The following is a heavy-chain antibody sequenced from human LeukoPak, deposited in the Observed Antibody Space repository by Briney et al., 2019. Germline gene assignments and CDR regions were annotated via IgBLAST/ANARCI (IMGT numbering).Heavy chain of an antibody. Sequence: SETLSLTCTVSGGSISSSSYYWGWIRQPPGKGLEWIGSIYYSGSTYYNPSLKSRVTISVDTSKNQFSLKLSSVTAADTAVYYCARDWRLRSDYYGMDVWGQGTTVTVSS. CDR2: IYYSGST. CDR1: GGSISSSSYY. J-gene: IGHJ6*02. V-gene: IGHV4-39*02. D-gene: IGHD6-25*01. CDR3: ARDWRLRSDYYGMDV.